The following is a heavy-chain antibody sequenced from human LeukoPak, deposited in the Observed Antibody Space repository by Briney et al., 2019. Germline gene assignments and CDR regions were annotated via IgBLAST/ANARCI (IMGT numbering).Heavy chain of an antibody. V-gene: IGHV1-2*02. CDR1: GYTFTGYY. Sequence: GASVKVSCKTSGYTFTGYYMHWVRQAPGQGLEWMGWINPNSGDTNYARKFQGRVTMTRDTSISTAYMELSRLISDDTAVYYCARDPGDSSGYLSQSDYWGQGTLVTVSS. CDR2: INPNSGDT. D-gene: IGHD3-22*01. CDR3: ARDPGDSSGYLSQSDY. J-gene: IGHJ4*02.